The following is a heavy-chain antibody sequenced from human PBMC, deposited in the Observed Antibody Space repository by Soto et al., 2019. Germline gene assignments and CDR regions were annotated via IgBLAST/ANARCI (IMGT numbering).Heavy chain of an antibody. D-gene: IGHD5-18*01. CDR2: IYYNGIT. CDR1: GDSITNGDYY. Sequence: QVSLQESGPGLVKPSQTLSLTCFVSGDSITNGDYYSSWIRQPPGKGLEWIAYIYYNGITHYNPSLKSRVTISLDPSKNHFSLKMTSLTDAHTAVHCCARGIQEGFDPWGQGTLVTVSS. CDR3: ARGIQEGFDP. V-gene: IGHV4-30-4*01. J-gene: IGHJ5*02.